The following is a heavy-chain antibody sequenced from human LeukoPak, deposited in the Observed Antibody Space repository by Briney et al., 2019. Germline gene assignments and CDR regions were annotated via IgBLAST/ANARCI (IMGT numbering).Heavy chain of an antibody. V-gene: IGHV1-46*01. CDR2: ITPSGGST. CDR3: ARGRGIVVVQAMANYAFDI. D-gene: IGHD2-2*01. CDR1: GYTFTSYY. J-gene: IGHJ3*02. Sequence: ASVKVSCKASGYTFTSYYMHWVRPAPGQGLEWVGIITPSGGSTSYAQKFQGRVTMTRDTSTSTVYMELSGLRSEDTAVYYCARGRGIVVVQAMANYAFDIWGQGTMLTVSS.